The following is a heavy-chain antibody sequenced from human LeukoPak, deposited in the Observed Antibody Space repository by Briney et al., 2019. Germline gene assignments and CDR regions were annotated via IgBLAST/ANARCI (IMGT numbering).Heavy chain of an antibody. V-gene: IGHV1-69*13. CDR3: ATYFDRMPHYFDY. CDR1: GGTFSSYA. CDR2: IIPIFGTA. J-gene: IGHJ4*02. D-gene: IGHD3-9*01. Sequence: SVTVSCKASGGTFSSYAISWVRQAPGQGLEWMGGIIPIFGTANYAQKFPGRVTITADESTSTAYMELSSLRSEDTAVYYCATYFDRMPHYFDYWGQGTLVTVSS.